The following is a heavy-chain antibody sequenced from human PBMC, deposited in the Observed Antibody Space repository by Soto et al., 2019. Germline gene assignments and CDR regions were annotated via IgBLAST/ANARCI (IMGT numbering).Heavy chain of an antibody. CDR2: ISSSSSTI. CDR1: GFTFSSYS. CDR3: SREGGSLNWFDP. Sequence: EVQRVESGGGLLQPGGSLRLSCAASGFTFSSYSMNWVRQAPGKGLEWVSYISSSSSTIYYADSVKGRFTISRDNAKNSLYLQMNILRDADTALYYCSREGGSLNWFDPWGPGTLVTVSS. V-gene: IGHV3-48*02. D-gene: IGHD1-26*01. J-gene: IGHJ5*02.